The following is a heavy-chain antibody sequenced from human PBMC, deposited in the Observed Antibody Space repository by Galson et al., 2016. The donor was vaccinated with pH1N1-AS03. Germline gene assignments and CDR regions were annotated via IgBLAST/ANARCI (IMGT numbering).Heavy chain of an antibody. J-gene: IGHJ4*02. CDR1: GFSLSTSGEG. V-gene: IGHV2-5*02. CDR2: IHWDDDK. D-gene: IGHD5-12*01. Sequence: PALVKPTQTLTLTCTFSGFSLSTSGEGVGWIRQPPGKALEWLTLIHWDDDKRYSPSLRTRLTITKDTPKNQVVLTMTNMDPVDTATYFCVHRRRTITVVSVFDYWGQGALVTVSS. CDR3: VHRRRTITVVSVFDY.